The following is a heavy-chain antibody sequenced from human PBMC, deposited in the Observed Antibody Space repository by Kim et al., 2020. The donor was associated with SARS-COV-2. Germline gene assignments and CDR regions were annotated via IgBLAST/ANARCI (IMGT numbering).Heavy chain of an antibody. D-gene: IGHD5-12*01. Sequence: SETLSLTCAVYGGSFSGYYWSWIRQPPGKGLEWIGEINHSGSTNYNPSLKSRVTISVDTSKNQFSLKLSSVTAADTAVYYCARGAGRWLQFVGNYFDYWGQGTLVTVSS. V-gene: IGHV4-34*01. CDR1: GGSFSGYY. CDR2: INHSGST. CDR3: ARGAGRWLQFVGNYFDY. J-gene: IGHJ4*02.